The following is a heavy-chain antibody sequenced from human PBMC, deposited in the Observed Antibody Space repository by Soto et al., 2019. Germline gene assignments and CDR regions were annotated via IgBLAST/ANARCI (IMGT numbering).Heavy chain of an antibody. CDR3: ARRYDFLSGYPAPDFDY. D-gene: IGHD3-3*01. V-gene: IGHV1-8*01. Sequence: QVQLVQSGAEVKKPGASVKVSCKASGYTFTSYDINWVRQATGQGLEWMGWMNPNSGNTGYAQKFQGRVTMTRNTSISTAYMELSSLRSEDTAVYYCARRYDFLSGYPAPDFDYWGQGTLVTVSS. CDR2: MNPNSGNT. CDR1: GYTFTSYD. J-gene: IGHJ4*02.